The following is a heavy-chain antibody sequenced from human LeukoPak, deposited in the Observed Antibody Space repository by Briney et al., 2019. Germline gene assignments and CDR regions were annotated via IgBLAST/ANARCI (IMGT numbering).Heavy chain of an antibody. Sequence: SETLSLTCTVSGASIGGSYWSWIRQPAGRGLEWIGRIYSSGSANYNPSLKSRVTISVDTSKNQFSLKLSSVTAADTAVYYCAKMTGVYDSSGYVDAFDIWGQGTMVTVSS. CDR3: AKMTGVYDSSGYVDAFDI. CDR2: IYSSGSA. J-gene: IGHJ3*02. CDR1: GASIGGSY. D-gene: IGHD3-22*01. V-gene: IGHV4-4*07.